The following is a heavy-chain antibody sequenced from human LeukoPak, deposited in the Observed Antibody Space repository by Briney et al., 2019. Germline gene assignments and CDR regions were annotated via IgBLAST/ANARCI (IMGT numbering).Heavy chain of an antibody. D-gene: IGHD5-12*01. V-gene: IGHV4-34*01. Sequence: SETLSLTCAVYGGSFSGYYWSWIRQPPGKGLEWIGSIYYSGTTYYNPSLKSRVTISVDTSKNQFSLKVSSVTAADTAVYYCVRQNLLVATSNPTFDYWGQGTLVTVSS. CDR3: VRQNLLVATSNPTFDY. CDR1: GGSFSGYY. CDR2: IYYSGTT. J-gene: IGHJ4*02.